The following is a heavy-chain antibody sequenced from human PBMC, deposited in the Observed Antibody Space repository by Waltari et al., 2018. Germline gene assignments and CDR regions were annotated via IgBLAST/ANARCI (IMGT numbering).Heavy chain of an antibody. CDR3: TTEGYGYGYHSLDC. CDR2: IKRKSDGETT. J-gene: IGHJ4*02. D-gene: IGHD2-2*03. Sequence: EVQLVESGGGLVKPGGSLRISCSASGFHFNNAWMSWARQAPGKGLEWVGRIKRKSDGETTDYAAPVKGRFTISRDESKNTLYLQMNSLKIEDTASYYCTTEGYGYGYHSLDCWGQGSLVTVSS. V-gene: IGHV3-15*01. CDR1: GFHFNNAW.